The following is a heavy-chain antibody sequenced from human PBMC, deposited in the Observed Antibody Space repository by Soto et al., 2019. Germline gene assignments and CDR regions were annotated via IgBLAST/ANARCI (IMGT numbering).Heavy chain of an antibody. Sequence: ASVKVSCKASGFTFTSSAVQWVRQARGQRLEWIGWIVVGSGNTNYAQKFQERVTITRDMSTSTAYMELSSLRSEDTAVYYCAAETFGTYDFWSGYPTDSYYYGMDVWGQGTTVTVSS. J-gene: IGHJ6*02. CDR1: GFTFTSSA. CDR2: IVVGSGNT. CDR3: AAETFGTYDFWSGYPTDSYYYGMDV. V-gene: IGHV1-58*01. D-gene: IGHD3-3*01.